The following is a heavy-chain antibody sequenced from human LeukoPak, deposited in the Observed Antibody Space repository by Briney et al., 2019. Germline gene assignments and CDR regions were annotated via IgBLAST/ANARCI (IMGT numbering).Heavy chain of an antibody. CDR2: IISILGIA. CDR1: RGTFSSYT. CDR3: ASHTYYDFWSGPFDY. J-gene: IGHJ4*02. Sequence: SLKVSCKASRGTFSSYTISWVRQAPGQGLEWMGRIISILGIANYAQKFQGRVTITADKSTSTAYMELSSLRSEDTAVYYCASHTYYDFWSGPFDYWGQGTLVTVSS. V-gene: IGHV1-69*02. D-gene: IGHD3-3*01.